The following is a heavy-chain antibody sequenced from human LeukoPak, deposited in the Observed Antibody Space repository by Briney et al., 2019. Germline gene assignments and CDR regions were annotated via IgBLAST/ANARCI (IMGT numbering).Heavy chain of an antibody. D-gene: IGHD3-9*01. V-gene: IGHV4-39*01. CDR1: GGSITSSSYY. Sequence: SETLSLTFSVSGGSITSSSYYWAWIRQPPEKGLEWIGSIYYTGGTHYSPSLKSRVTISVDTSKNQFSLKLSSVTAADTAVYYCAGHLSGYSYYYYYYMDVWGKGTTVTVSS. J-gene: IGHJ6*03. CDR3: AGHLSGYSYYYYYYMDV. CDR2: IYYTGGT.